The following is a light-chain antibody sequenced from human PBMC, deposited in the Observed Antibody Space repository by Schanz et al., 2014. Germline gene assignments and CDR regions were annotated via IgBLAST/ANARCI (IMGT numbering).Light chain of an antibody. V-gene: IGLV1-40*01. CDR1: TSNIGAGYD. CDR3: AHWDDSLSDLFV. Sequence: QSVLTQPPSVSGAPGQRVTISCTGGTSNIGAGYDVHWYQHLPGTAPKLLICGDANRPSGVPDRFSGSKSGTSASLSISGLQSEDEADYYCAHWDDSLSDLFVFGTGTKLTVL. J-gene: IGLJ1*01. CDR2: GDA.